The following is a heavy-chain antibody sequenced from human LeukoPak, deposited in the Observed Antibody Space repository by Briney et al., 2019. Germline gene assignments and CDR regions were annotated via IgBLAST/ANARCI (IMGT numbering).Heavy chain of an antibody. CDR3: ARRPLYSSSWTEAYYFDY. CDR2: IYYSGST. CDR1: GGSISSSSYY. J-gene: IGHJ4*02. Sequence: SETLSLTCTVSGGSISSSSYYWGWIRQPPGKGLEWIGSIYYSGSTYYNPSLNTRVTLSVDTSKNQFSLKLSSVTAADTVVYYCARRPLYSSSWTEAYYFDYWGQGTLVTVSS. D-gene: IGHD6-13*01. V-gene: IGHV4-39*01.